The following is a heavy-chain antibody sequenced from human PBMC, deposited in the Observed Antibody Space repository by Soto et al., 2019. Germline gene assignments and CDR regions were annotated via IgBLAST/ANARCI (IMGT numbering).Heavy chain of an antibody. CDR3: ATMPARIVVKVTEINA. V-gene: IGHV4-4*02. Sequence: QVQLRESGPRLVKPSGTLSLTCIVSGTSVSSSYWWPWVGQAPGEGLEWIGEMHHTGGTNYNPSLRGRVSMSLDKSNNEFSLKLTSVTAADPGIYYCATMPARIVVKVTEINAWGQGTLVTVSS. D-gene: IGHD2-21*01. CDR2: MHHTGGT. CDR1: GTSVSSSYW. J-gene: IGHJ5*02.